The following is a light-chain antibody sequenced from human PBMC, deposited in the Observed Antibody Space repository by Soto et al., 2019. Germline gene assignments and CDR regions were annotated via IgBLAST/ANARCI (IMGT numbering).Light chain of an antibody. CDR3: QQYKSWPPIT. V-gene: IGKV3-15*01. CDR1: QTVPSR. CDR2: GAS. J-gene: IGKJ5*01. Sequence: EIRMSESPGTLAVSPGRASPLSCRGSQTVPSRIAWYQQKPGQAPSLLIYGASTRATGVPDRFSGTGSGTEFTLTISSLKSEDYAVYYCQQYKSWPPITFGQGTRLEIK.